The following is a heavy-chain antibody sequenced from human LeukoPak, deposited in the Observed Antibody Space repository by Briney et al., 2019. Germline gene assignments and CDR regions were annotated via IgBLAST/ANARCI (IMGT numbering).Heavy chain of an antibody. CDR1: RYTFTGYY. Sequence: PWASVKVSCKASRYTFTGYYMHWVRQAPGQGLEWMGWINPNSGDTNSAQKFQGRVTMTRDTSISTAYMELSRLRFDDTAVYYCARGPRWDPHFDYWGQGTLVTVSS. CDR3: ARGPRWDPHFDY. J-gene: IGHJ4*02. D-gene: IGHD1-26*01. V-gene: IGHV1-2*02. CDR2: INPNSGDT.